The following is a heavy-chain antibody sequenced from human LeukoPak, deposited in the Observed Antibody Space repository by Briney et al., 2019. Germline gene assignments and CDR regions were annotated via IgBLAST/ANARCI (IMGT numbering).Heavy chain of an antibody. J-gene: IGHJ5*02. Sequence: GGSLRLSCAASGFDLNTYEMNWVRQAPRKGVEWIADITISGHTKNYADSVKGRFTISRDNAGTSLYLQMNSLRVEDTGVYYCARGDPHADLWGQGTLVTVSS. V-gene: IGHV3-48*03. CDR3: ARGDPHADL. CDR1: GFDLNTYE. CDR2: ITISGHTK.